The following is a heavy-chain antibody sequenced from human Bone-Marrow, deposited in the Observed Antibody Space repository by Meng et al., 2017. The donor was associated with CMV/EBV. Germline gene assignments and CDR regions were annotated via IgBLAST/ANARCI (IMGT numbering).Heavy chain of an antibody. CDR3: ARGYYYDSSGYYYYYGMDV. CDR2: IYYSGST. Sequence: GSLRLSCTVSGGSISSYYWSWIRQPPGKGLEWIGYIYYSGSTNYNPSLKSRVTISVDTSKNQFSLKLSSVTAADTAVYYCARGYYYDSSGYYYYYGMDVWGQGPTVTVSS. J-gene: IGHJ6*02. V-gene: IGHV4-59*01. CDR1: GGSISSYY. D-gene: IGHD3-22*01.